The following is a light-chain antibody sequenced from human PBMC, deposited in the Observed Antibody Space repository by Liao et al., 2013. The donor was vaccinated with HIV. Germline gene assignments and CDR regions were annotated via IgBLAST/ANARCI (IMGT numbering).Light chain of an antibody. CDR2: NDR. J-gene: IGLJ2*01. V-gene: IGLV3-21*04. Sequence: SYVLTQPPSVSVAPGKTAMITCGGNNIGSKSVHWYQQKPGQAPLLVMYNDRDRPSGIPERFSGSNSGNTATLTISRVEAGDEADYHCQVWDASGDHSVVFGGGTKLTVL. CDR1: NIGSKS. CDR3: QVWDASGDHSVV.